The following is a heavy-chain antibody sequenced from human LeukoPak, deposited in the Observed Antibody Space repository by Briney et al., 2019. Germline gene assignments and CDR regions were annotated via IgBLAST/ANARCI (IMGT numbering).Heavy chain of an antibody. Sequence: TLSPTCTVSGGSISSGSYYWSWIRQPAGKGLEWIGRIYTSGSTNYNPSLKSRVTISVDTSKNQFSLKLSSVTAADTAVYYCARDRSMIVTNWGQGTLVTVSS. CDR2: IYTSGST. V-gene: IGHV4-61*02. D-gene: IGHD3-22*01. J-gene: IGHJ4*02. CDR1: GGSISSGSYY. CDR3: ARDRSMIVTN.